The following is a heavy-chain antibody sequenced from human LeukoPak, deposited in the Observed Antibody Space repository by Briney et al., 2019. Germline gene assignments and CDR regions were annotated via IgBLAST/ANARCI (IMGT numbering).Heavy chain of an antibody. Sequence: SETLSLTCIVSGGSISSYYWSWIRQPPGKGLEWIGYIYYSGSTNYNPSLKSRVTISVDTSKNQFSLKLSSVTAADTAVYYCARSDFWSGSIDYWGQGTLVTVSS. CDR1: GGSISSYY. CDR2: IYYSGST. D-gene: IGHD3-3*01. J-gene: IGHJ4*02. CDR3: ARSDFWSGSIDY. V-gene: IGHV4-59*01.